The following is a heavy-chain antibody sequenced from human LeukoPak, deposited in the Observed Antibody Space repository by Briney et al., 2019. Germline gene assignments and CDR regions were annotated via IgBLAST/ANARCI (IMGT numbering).Heavy chain of an antibody. V-gene: IGHV3-48*03. CDR2: IGSSGSTI. J-gene: IGHJ5*02. D-gene: IGHD6-13*01. CDR3: ASQGPYSSSWYIRGWFDP. Sequence: GGSLRLSCAASGFTFSSYEMNWVRQAPGKGLEWVSYIGSSGSTIYYADSVKGRFTISRDNAKNSLYLQMNSLRAEDTAVYYCASQGPYSSSWYIRGWFDPWGQGTLVTVSS. CDR1: GFTFSSYE.